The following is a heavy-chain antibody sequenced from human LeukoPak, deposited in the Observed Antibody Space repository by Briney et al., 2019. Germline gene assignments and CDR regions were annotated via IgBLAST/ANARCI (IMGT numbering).Heavy chain of an antibody. Sequence: GGSLRLSCAASGFTFSSYGMSWVRQAPGKGLEWVSAISGSGGSTYYADSVKGRFTISRDNSKNTLYLQMNSLRAEDTAVYYCAKDYSSGFGTPYYFDYWGQGTLVTVSS. CDR1: GFTFSSYG. CDR2: ISGSGGST. CDR3: AKDYSSGFGTPYYFDY. J-gene: IGHJ4*02. V-gene: IGHV3-23*01. D-gene: IGHD6-19*01.